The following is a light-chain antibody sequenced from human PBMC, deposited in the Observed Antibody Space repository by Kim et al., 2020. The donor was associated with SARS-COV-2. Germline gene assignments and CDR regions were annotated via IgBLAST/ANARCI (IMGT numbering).Light chain of an antibody. CDR2: EVS. J-gene: IGLJ3*02. V-gene: IGLV2-8*01. CDR3: NSYAGSNNWV. Sequence: GQSVTISCTGTSSDVGGYNYVSWYQQNPGKAPKLMIYEVSKRPSGVPDRFSGSKSGNTASLTVSGLQAEDEADYYCNSYAGSNNWVFGGGTQLTVL. CDR1: SSDVGGYNY.